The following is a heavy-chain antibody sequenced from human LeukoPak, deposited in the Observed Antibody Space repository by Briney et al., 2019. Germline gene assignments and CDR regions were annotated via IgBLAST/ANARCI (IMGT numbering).Heavy chain of an antibody. J-gene: IGHJ5*02. Sequence: GGSLRLSCAASGFTFSSYAMNWVRQAPGKGLEWAAGIGGSGRSTYYAGAVEGRFTISRDNSKNTVDLQMSGLRAEDTAIYYCAKPYYHDDSGSWGQGTRVTVSS. V-gene: IGHV3-23*01. CDR1: GFTFSSYA. CDR2: IGGSGRST. CDR3: AKPYYHDDSGS. D-gene: IGHD3-22*01.